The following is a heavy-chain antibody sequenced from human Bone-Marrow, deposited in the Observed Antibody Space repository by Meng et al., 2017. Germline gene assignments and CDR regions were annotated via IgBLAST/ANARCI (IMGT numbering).Heavy chain of an antibody. CDR1: GFTFGDYA. D-gene: IGHD3-22*01. CDR2: IRSKAYGGTT. J-gene: IGHJ4*02. Sequence: GESLKISCTASGFTFGDYAMSWVRQAPGKGLEWVGFIRSKAYGGTTEYAASVKGRFTISRDDSKSIAYLQMNSLKTEDTAVYYCTTVEVVVITTGGSNWGQGTRVTVSS. V-gene: IGHV3-49*04. CDR3: TTVEVVVITTGGSN.